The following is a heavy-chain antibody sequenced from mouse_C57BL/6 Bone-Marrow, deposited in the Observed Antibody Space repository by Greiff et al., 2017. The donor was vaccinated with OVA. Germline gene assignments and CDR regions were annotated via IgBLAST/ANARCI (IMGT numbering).Heavy chain of an antibody. J-gene: IGHJ2*01. Sequence: VKLMESGPELVKPGASVKISCKASGYAFSSSWMNWVKQRPGKGLEWIGRIYPGDGDTTYNGKFKGKATLTADKSSSTAYMQLSSLTSEDSAVYVCARHEDCYYASYFDYWGQGTTLTVSS. CDR1: GYAFSSSW. CDR2: IYPGDGDT. D-gene: IGHD2-3*01. CDR3: ARHEDCYYASYFDY. V-gene: IGHV1-82*01.